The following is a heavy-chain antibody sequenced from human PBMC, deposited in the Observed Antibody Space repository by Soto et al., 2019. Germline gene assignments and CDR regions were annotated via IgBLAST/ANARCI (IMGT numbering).Heavy chain of an antibody. V-gene: IGHV1-8*01. CDR2: MNPNSGNT. CDR3: AGGGVLWFGELLNY. D-gene: IGHD3-10*01. J-gene: IGHJ4*02. Sequence: QVQLVQSGAEVKKPGASVKVSCKASGYTFTSYDINWVRQATGQGLEWMGWMNPNSGNTGYAQKFQGRVTMTRNTXXSTAYVERSSMRSEDTAVYYCAGGGVLWFGELLNYWGQGTLVTVSS. CDR1: GYTFTSYD.